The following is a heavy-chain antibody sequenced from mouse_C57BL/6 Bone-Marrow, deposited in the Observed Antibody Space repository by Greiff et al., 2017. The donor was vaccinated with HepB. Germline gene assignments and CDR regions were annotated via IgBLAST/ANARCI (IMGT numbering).Heavy chain of an antibody. CDR3: TSPDYYGSSYYAMDY. CDR2: IYPGNSDT. J-gene: IGHJ4*01. D-gene: IGHD1-1*01. V-gene: IGHV1-5*01. CDR1: GYTFTSYW. Sequence: EVQRVESGTVLARPGASVKMSCKTSGYTFTSYWMHWVKQRPGQGLEWIGAIYPGNSDTSYNQKFKGKAKLTAVTSASTAYMELSSLTNEDSAVYYCTSPDYYGSSYYAMDYWGQGTSVTVSS.